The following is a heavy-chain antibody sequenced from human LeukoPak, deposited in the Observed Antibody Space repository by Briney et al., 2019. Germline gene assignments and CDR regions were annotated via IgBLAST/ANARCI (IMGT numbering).Heavy chain of an antibody. D-gene: IGHD4-17*01. CDR2: ISYDGSNE. CDR1: GFTFSDYG. V-gene: IGHV3-30*18. CDR3: AKEMTTVTTTDH. Sequence: QPGRSLRLSCAASGFTFSDYGMLWVRQTPGKGLEWVAVISYDGSNEYYRDSVKGRFTISRDNSKNTLYLQMNSLRAEDTAVYYCAKEMTTVTTTDHWGQGTLVTVSS. J-gene: IGHJ4*02.